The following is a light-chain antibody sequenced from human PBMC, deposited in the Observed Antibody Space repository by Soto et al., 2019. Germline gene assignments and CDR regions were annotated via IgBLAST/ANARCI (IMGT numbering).Light chain of an antibody. CDR3: QQRSNWPRVT. CDR1: QSVSSSY. J-gene: IGKJ5*01. V-gene: IGKV3D-20*02. Sequence: EIVLTQYPGTLPMSQGDRGTRSRGSIQSVSSSYLAWYQQKPGQAPRLLIYGASSRATGIPDRFSGSGSGTDFTLTISRLEPEDFAVYYCQQRSNWPRVTFGQGTRLEIK. CDR2: GAS.